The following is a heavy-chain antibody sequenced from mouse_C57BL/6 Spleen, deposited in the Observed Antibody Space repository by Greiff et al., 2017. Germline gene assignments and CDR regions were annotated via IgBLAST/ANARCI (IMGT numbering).Heavy chain of an antibody. CDR2: ISRGSSTT. Sequence: EVQLLESGAGLVKPGGSLKLSCAASGFTFSDYGMHWVRQAPEKGLEWVAYISRGSSTTNYAATVKGRFTISRDKAKNTLFLQMNSLRSEDTAMYYCARIGYARDYWGQGTSVTVSS. J-gene: IGHJ4*01. CDR1: GFTFSDYG. V-gene: IGHV5-17*01. D-gene: IGHD2-14*01. CDR3: ARIGYARDY.